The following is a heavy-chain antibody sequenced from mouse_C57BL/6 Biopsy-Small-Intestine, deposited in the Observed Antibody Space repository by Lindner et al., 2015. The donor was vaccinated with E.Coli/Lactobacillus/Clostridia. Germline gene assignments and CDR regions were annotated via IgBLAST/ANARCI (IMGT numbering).Heavy chain of an antibody. CDR1: GYTFTEYT. D-gene: IGHD1-1*01. J-gene: IGHJ1*03. CDR2: FYPRSGSI. V-gene: IGHV1-62-2*01. Sequence: VQLQESGAELVMPGASVKLSCKATGYTFTEYTIHWVKQRSGQGLEWIGWFYPRSGSIKYNEKFKDKATLTADTSSSTAYMQLSSLTSEDSAVYFCAREYYYGSSYGGYFDVWGTGTTVTVSS. CDR3: AREYYYGSSYGGYFDV.